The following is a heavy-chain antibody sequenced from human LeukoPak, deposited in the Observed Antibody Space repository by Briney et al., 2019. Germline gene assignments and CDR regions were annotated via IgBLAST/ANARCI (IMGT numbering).Heavy chain of an antibody. V-gene: IGHV3-48*02. Sequence: GGSLRLSCAASGFTFSTYSMIWVRQAPGKGLEWVSYISSSSDTIYYADSVKGRFTISRDNAKDSMYLQMNGLTDEDTAVYYCARVRPGWYVDYWGQGTLVTVSS. CDR2: ISSSSDTI. CDR3: ARVRPGWYVDY. J-gene: IGHJ4*02. CDR1: GFTFSTYS. D-gene: IGHD6-19*01.